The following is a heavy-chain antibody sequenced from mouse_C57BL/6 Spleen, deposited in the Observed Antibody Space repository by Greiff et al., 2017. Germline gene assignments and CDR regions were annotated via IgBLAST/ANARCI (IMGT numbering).Heavy chain of an antibody. V-gene: IGHV1-69*01. CDR3: ARRYYGSSDYAMDY. CDR1: GYTFTSYW. CDR2: IDPSDSYT. J-gene: IGHJ4*01. Sequence: VQLQQPGAELVMPGASVKLSCKASGYTFTSYWMHWVKQRPGQGLEWIREIDPSDSYTNYNQKFKGKSTLTVDKSSSTAYMQLSSLTSEDSAVYYCARRYYGSSDYAMDYWGQGTSVTVSS. D-gene: IGHD1-1*01.